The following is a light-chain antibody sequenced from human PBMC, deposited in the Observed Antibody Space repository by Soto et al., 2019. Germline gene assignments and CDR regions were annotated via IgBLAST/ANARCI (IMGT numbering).Light chain of an antibody. CDR2: GAS. V-gene: IGKV3-15*01. CDR1: QSVSSN. CDR3: QQYNNWPVT. Sequence: EIVLTQSPATLSVSPGERATLSCRASQSVSSNLAWYQQKPGQPPRFLIYGASARATGIPTRFSGGGSGTEFTLTISSLQSEDFAVYFCQQYNNWPVTFGQGTRLEI. J-gene: IGKJ5*01.